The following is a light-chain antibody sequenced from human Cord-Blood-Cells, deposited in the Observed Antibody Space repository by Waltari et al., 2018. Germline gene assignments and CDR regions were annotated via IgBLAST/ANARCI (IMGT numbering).Light chain of an antibody. J-gene: IGKJ3*01. Sequence: DIQMTQSPSSLSASVGDRVTITCRASQSISSYLNWYQQKPGKAPKLLIYAASSVQSGGPSRFSGSGSGTDFTLTISSLQPEDFATYYCQQSYSTPLFGPGTKVDIK. CDR1: QSISSY. CDR2: AAS. CDR3: QQSYSTPL. V-gene: IGKV1-39*01.